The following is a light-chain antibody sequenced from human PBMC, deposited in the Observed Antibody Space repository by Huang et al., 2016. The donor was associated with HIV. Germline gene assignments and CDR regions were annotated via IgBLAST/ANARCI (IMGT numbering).Light chain of an antibody. V-gene: IGKV1-27*01. CDR3: QKYNDVPRT. Sequence: DIQMTQSPSSLSASIGDRITISCRASQDIDAYLAWYQHKPGKVPNLLIYAASTLQSGVPSRFSGSGSGTNFTLTIGSLQPEDAGSYYCQKYNDVPRTFGHGTKVEIK. CDR2: AAS. J-gene: IGKJ1*01. CDR1: QDIDAY.